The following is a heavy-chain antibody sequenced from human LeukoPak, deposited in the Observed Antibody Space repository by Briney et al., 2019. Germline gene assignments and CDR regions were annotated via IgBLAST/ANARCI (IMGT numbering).Heavy chain of an antibody. D-gene: IGHD6-19*01. CDR1: GYTFTMNG. J-gene: IGHJ3*02. CDR3: ARDEAPGIAVAGTRADAFDI. Sequence: ASVKVSCKASGYTFTMNGISWVRQAPGQGLEWMGWISSYNGKTNYAQRLQGRVTMTTDTSTSTAYMELRSLRSDDTAVYYCARDEAPGIAVAGTRADAFDIWGQGTMVTVSS. CDR2: ISSYNGKT. V-gene: IGHV1-18*01.